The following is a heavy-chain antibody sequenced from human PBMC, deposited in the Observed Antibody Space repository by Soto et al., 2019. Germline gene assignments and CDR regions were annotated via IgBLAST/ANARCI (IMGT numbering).Heavy chain of an antibody. CDR1: GFTFSSYA. CDR3: ATDLSYYYDSSGYAFDI. Sequence: EVQLLESGGGLVQPGGSLRLSCAASGFTFSSYAMSWVRQAPGKGLEWVSAISGSGGSTYYADSVKGRFTISRDNSKNTLYVQMNSLRAEDTAVYYCATDLSYYYDSSGYAFDIWGQGTMVTVSS. V-gene: IGHV3-23*01. D-gene: IGHD3-22*01. CDR2: ISGSGGST. J-gene: IGHJ3*02.